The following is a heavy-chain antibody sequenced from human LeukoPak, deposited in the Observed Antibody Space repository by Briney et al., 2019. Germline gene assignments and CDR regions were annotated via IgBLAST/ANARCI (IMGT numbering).Heavy chain of an antibody. J-gene: IGHJ4*02. V-gene: IGHV3-7*04. Sequence: PGGSLRLSCAASGFTFSSYSMNWVRQAPGKGLELVANIHPEGNEKYHVESVKGRFTISRDNTKNLLFLQMNGLRVEDTAVYYCARGDAFSGDHWGQGTLVTVSS. CDR1: GFTFSSYS. CDR2: IHPEGNEK. CDR3: ARGDAFSGDH.